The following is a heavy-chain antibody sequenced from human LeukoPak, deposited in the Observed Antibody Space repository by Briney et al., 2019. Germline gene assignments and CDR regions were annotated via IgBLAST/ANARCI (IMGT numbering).Heavy chain of an antibody. Sequence: AGGSLRLSCAASGFTFSSYAMHWVRQAPGKGLEWVAVISYDGSNKYYADSVKGRFTISRDNSKNTLYLQMNSPRAEDTAVYYCAKGGLSDAFDIWGQGTMVTVSS. CDR2: ISYDGSNK. V-gene: IGHV3-30-3*01. CDR3: AKGGLSDAFDI. CDR1: GFTFSSYA. J-gene: IGHJ3*02. D-gene: IGHD6-19*01.